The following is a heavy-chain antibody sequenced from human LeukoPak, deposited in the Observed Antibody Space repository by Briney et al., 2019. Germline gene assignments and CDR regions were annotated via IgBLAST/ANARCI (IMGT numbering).Heavy chain of an antibody. V-gene: IGHV3-30*04. CDR1: GFTFSSYA. Sequence: YPGRSLRLSCAASGFTFSSYAMHWVRQAPGKGLEWVSVISYDGSNKYYADSVKGRFTISRDNSKNTLYLQMNSLRAEDTAVYYCARELYDYVWGSYRLRPSYFDYWGQGTLVTVSS. D-gene: IGHD3-16*02. CDR3: ARELYDYVWGSYRLRPSYFDY. J-gene: IGHJ4*02. CDR2: ISYDGSNK.